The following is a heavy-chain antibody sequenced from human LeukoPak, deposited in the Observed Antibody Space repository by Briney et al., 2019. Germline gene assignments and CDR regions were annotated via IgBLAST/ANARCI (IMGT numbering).Heavy chain of an antibody. CDR2: IYSDNT. CDR3: AKDQTPYY. D-gene: IGHD4-23*01. J-gene: IGHJ4*02. V-gene: IGHV3-53*01. CDR1: GFTVSSNS. Sequence: GSLRLSCTVSGFTVSSNSMSWVRQAPGKGLEWVSFIYSDNTHYSDSVKGRFTISRDNSKNTLYLQMNSLRADDTAVYYCAKDQTPYYWGQGTLVTVSS.